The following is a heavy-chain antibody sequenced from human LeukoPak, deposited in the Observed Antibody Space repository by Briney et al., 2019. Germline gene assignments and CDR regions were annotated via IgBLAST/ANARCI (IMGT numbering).Heavy chain of an antibody. D-gene: IGHD3-22*01. J-gene: IGHJ2*01. CDR3: ARGGDYYDSSGYADWYFDL. CDR1: GYIFTGYY. CDR2: INPISGGT. V-gene: IGHV1-2*06. Sequence: ASVKVSCKASGYIFTGYYMDWVRLAPGQGLELMGLINPISGGTNYAQKCQGRVTMTRDTSISTAYMELSRLRSDDTAVYYCARGGDYYDSSGYADWYFDLWGRGTLVTVSS.